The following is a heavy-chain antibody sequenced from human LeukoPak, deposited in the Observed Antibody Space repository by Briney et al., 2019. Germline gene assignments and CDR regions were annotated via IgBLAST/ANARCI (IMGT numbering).Heavy chain of an antibody. CDR1: GYTFTSYY. CDR2: INPSGGST. D-gene: IGHD6-19*01. CDR3: ARVGVGGSGWWANWFDP. J-gene: IGHJ5*02. Sequence: ASVKVSCKASGYTFTSYYMHWVRQAPGQGLEWMGIINPSGGSTSYAQKLQGRVTMTRDTSTSTVYMELSSLRSEDTAVYYCARVGVGGSGWWANWFDPWGQGTLVTVSS. V-gene: IGHV1-46*01.